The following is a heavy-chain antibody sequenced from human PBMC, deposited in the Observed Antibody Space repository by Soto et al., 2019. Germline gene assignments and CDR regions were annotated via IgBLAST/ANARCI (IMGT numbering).Heavy chain of an antibody. Sequence: QVQLVQSGAEVKKPGSSVKVSCKASGGIFSTYAISWLRQAPGQGLEWMGGIIPIFGTPNYEQRFQGRGTITADESTSTAYMELSRLRSEATAVYYCARDRDDYGSGNYYNRFDFWGQGTLVTVSS. D-gene: IGHD3-10*01. CDR2: IIPIFGTP. CDR3: ARDRDDYGSGNYYNRFDF. CDR1: GGIFSTYA. J-gene: IGHJ4*02. V-gene: IGHV1-69*01.